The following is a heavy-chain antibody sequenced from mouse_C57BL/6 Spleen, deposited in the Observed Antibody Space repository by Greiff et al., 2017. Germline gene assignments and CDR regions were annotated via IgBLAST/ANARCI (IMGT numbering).Heavy chain of an antibody. J-gene: IGHJ4*01. D-gene: IGHD1-1*01. V-gene: IGHV14-1*01. Sequence: VQLQQSGAELVRPGASVKLSCTASGFNIKDYYMHWVKQRPEQGLEWIGRIDPEDGDTEYAPKFQGKATMTADTSSNTAYLQLSSLTSEDPAVYYCTTLITTVPSMDYWGQGTSVTVSS. CDR3: TTLITTVPSMDY. CDR1: GFNIKDYY. CDR2: IDPEDGDT.